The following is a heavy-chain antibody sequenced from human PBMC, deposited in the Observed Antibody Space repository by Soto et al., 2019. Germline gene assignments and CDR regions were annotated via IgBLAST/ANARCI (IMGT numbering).Heavy chain of an antibody. CDR1: GGTFSSYA. CDR3: ASSGAYYDILSGGACDI. V-gene: IGHV1-69*01. D-gene: IGHD3-9*01. CDR2: IIPIFGTA. Sequence: QVQPVQSGAEVKKPGASVKVSCKASGGTFSSYAISWVRQAPGQGLEWMGGIIPIFGTANYAQKFQGRVTITADESTSTDYMELSSLRSEDTAVYYCASSGAYYDILSGGACDIWCQVTLVTVSS. J-gene: IGHJ3*02.